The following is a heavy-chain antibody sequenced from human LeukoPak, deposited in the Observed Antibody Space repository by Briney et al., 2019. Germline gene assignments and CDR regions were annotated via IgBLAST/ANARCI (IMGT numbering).Heavy chain of an antibody. CDR2: IYPGDSDT. D-gene: IGHD3-22*01. CDR3: ARSTDSSGYYDLWDY. CDR1: GYSLTSYW. Sequence: GESLKISCKGSGYSLTSYWIGWVRQMPEKGLEWMGIIYPGDSDTRYSPSFQGQVTISADNSISTAYLQWSSLKASDTAMYYCARSTDSSGYYDLWDYWGQGTLVTVSS. J-gene: IGHJ4*02. V-gene: IGHV5-51*01.